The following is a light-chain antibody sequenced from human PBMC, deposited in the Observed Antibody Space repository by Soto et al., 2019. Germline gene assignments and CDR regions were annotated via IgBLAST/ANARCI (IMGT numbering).Light chain of an antibody. Sequence: IQLTQSPPSLSASVGDRVTITCRASQGMGNYLAWYQRKPGKAPKLLIYAVSTLQGGVPSRFSGSGSGTDFTLTISSLQPEDFATYYCQQLVTYPYTFGPGTRVDLK. CDR3: QQLVTYPYT. CDR2: AVS. V-gene: IGKV1-9*01. J-gene: IGKJ3*01. CDR1: QGMGNY.